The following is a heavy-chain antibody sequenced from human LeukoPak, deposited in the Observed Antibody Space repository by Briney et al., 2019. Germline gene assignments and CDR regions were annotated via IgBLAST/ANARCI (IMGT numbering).Heavy chain of an antibody. Sequence: GGSLRLSCAASGFTFSSYEMNWVRQAPGKGLEWVSYISSSGSTIYYADSVKGRFTISRDNAKNSLYLQMNSLRAEDTAVYYCARDGYSSGWYPLPYYYYMDVWGKGTTVTISS. V-gene: IGHV3-48*03. D-gene: IGHD6-19*01. CDR1: GFTFSSYE. J-gene: IGHJ6*03. CDR2: ISSSGSTI. CDR3: ARDGYSSGWYPLPYYYYMDV.